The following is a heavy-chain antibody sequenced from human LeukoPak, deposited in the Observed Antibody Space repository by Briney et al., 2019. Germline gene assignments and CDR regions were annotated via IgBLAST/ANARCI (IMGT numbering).Heavy chain of an antibody. CDR1: GFTFSSYW. J-gene: IGHJ5*02. CDR3: AKDSDSFLEWSPSRGWFDP. Sequence: PGGSLRLSCAASGFTFSSYWMSWIRQAPGKGLEWVANIKQDGSEKYYVDSVKGRFTISRDNAKNSLYLQMNSLRAEDTAVYYCAKDSDSFLEWSPSRGWFDPWGQGTLVTVSS. V-gene: IGHV3-7*01. CDR2: IKQDGSEK. D-gene: IGHD3-3*01.